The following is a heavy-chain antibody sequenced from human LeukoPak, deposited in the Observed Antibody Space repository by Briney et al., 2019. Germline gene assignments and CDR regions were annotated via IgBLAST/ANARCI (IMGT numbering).Heavy chain of an antibody. D-gene: IGHD6-13*01. CDR3: AKAYGYSSSWTSNYYFYGLDV. Sequence: GGSLRLSCAASGFTFRSYAMSWVRQAPGKGLEWVSAITDSDSGTYYADSVKGRFTISRDNSKNTLYLRMNSLRAEDTAVYYCAKAYGYSSSWTSNYYFYGLDVWGQGTTVTVSS. V-gene: IGHV3-23*01. CDR2: ITDSDSGT. J-gene: IGHJ6*02. CDR1: GFTFRSYA.